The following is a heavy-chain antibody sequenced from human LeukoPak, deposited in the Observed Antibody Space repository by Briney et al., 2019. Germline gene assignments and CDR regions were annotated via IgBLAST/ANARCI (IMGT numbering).Heavy chain of an antibody. CDR2: ISSSSSTI. J-gene: IGHJ4*02. Sequence: GGSLRLSCAASGFTFSSYSMNWVRQAPGKGLEWVSYISSSSSTIYYAGSVKGRFTISRDNAKNSLYLQMNSLRAEDTAVYYCTTGGYYYDSSGYYFPFDYWGQGTLVTVSS. CDR3: TTGGYYYDSSGYYFPFDY. D-gene: IGHD3-22*01. V-gene: IGHV3-48*01. CDR1: GFTFSSYS.